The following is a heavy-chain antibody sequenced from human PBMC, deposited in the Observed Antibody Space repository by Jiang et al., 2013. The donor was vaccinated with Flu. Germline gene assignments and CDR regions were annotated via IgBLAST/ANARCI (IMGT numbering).Heavy chain of an antibody. J-gene: IGHJ4*02. CDR3: ARHVSSSWYYFDY. CDR2: IYYSGGT. Sequence: GPGLVKPSETLSLTCTVSGGSISSSSYYWGWIRQPPGKGLEWIGSIYYSGGTYYNPSLKSRVTISVDTSKNQFSLKLSSVTAADTAVYYCARHVSSSWYYFDYWGQGTLVTVSS. V-gene: IGHV4-39*01. CDR1: GGSISSSSYY. D-gene: IGHD6-13*01.